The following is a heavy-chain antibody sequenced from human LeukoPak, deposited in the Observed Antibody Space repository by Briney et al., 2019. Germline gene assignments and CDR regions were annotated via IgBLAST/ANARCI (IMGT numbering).Heavy chain of an antibody. CDR2: FGRDGTST. CDR1: GLSFSDSW. CDR3: ASPGGDCCQKY. J-gene: IGHJ4*02. D-gene: IGHD2-21*02. Sequence: GGSLRLSCAASGLSFSDSWISWVRQVPGRGLVWVARFGRDGTSTAFGDSVRGRFTLSRDNAKNSLYLQMNSLRDEDTAVYYCASPGGDCCQKYWGQGTLVTVSS. V-gene: IGHV3-74*01.